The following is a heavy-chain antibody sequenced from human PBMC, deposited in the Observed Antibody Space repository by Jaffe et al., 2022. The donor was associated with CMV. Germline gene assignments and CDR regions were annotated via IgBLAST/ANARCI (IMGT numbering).Heavy chain of an antibody. J-gene: IGHJ6*02. Sequence: EVQLVESGGGLVKPGGSLRLSCAASGFTFSSYSMNWVRQAPGKGLEWVSSISSSSSYIYYADSVKGRFTISRDNAKNSLYLQMNSLRAEDTAVYYCARDLVGALPHYYGMDVWGQGTTVTVSS. CDR3: ARDLVGALPHYYGMDV. V-gene: IGHV3-21*01. CDR2: ISSSSSYI. CDR1: GFTFSSYS. D-gene: IGHD1-26*01.